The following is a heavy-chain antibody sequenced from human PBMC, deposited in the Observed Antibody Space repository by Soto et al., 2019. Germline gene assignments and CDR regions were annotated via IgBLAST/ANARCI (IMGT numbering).Heavy chain of an antibody. D-gene: IGHD3-10*01. CDR3: ARSDLDTFSGSYWSGAFDI. Sequence: SETLSLTCTVSGGSISSGGYYWSWIRQHPGKGLEWIGYIYYSGSTYYNPSLKSRVTISVDTSKNQFSLKLSSVTAADTAVYYCARSDLDTFSGSYWSGAFDIWGQGTMVTVSS. CDR2: IYYSGST. V-gene: IGHV4-31*03. CDR1: GGSISSGGYY. J-gene: IGHJ3*02.